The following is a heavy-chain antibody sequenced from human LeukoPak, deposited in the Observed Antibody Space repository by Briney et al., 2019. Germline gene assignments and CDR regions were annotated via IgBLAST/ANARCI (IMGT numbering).Heavy chain of an antibody. CDR1: GFTFSNYG. Sequence: PGGSLRLSCAASGFTFSNYGMHWVRQAPGKGLEWVAVIWHDGGHKYYADSVEGRFTISRDNSENTLFLQTDSLRAEDTAVYYCARVTYYYDSSGYGPDYWGQGTLVTVSS. D-gene: IGHD3-22*01. J-gene: IGHJ4*02. CDR3: ARVTYYYDSSGYGPDY. CDR2: IWHDGGHK. V-gene: IGHV3-33*01.